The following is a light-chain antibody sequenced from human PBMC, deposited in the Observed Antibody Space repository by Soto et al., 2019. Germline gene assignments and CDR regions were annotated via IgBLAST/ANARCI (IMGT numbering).Light chain of an antibody. Sequence: SALTQPPSVSGAPGQRVTISCTGSRSNIGAGFDVHWYQQLPGTAPKLLIYGNSNRPSGVPDRFSGSKSGTSASLAITGLQAEDEADYYCQSYDTSLSASYVIGTGTKVTV. CDR1: RSNIGAGFD. CDR3: QSYDTSLSASYV. J-gene: IGLJ1*01. CDR2: GNS. V-gene: IGLV1-40*01.